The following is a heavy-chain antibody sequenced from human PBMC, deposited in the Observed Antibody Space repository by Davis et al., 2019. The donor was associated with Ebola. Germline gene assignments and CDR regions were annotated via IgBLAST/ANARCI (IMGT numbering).Heavy chain of an antibody. CDR1: VITFSSYA. CDR2: ISYDGSNK. V-gene: IGHV3-30-3*01. Sequence: PGGSLRLSCTDSVITFSSYAMTWVRQAPGKGLEWVAVISYDGSNKYYADSVKGRFTISRDNSKNTLYLQMNSLRAEDTAVYYCARKTTFDYWGQGTLVTVSS. J-gene: IGHJ4*02. CDR3: ARKTTFDY. D-gene: IGHD4-17*01.